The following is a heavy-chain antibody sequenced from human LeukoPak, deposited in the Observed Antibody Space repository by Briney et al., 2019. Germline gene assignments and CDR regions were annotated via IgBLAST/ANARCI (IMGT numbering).Heavy chain of an antibody. CDR1: GGSISSGSYY. CDR3: AAHRLDIVVVPAAREVDY. D-gene: IGHD2-2*01. J-gene: IGHJ4*02. CDR2: IYTSGST. Sequence: SETLSLTCTVSGGSISSGSYYWRWIRQPAGKGLEWIGRIYTSGSTNYNPSLKSRVTISVDTSKNQFSLKLSSVTAADTAVYYCAAHRLDIVVVPAAREVDYWGQGTLVTVSS. V-gene: IGHV4-61*02.